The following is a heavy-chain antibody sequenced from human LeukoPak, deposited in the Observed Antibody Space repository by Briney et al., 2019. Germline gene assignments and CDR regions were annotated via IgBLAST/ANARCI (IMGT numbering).Heavy chain of an antibody. Sequence: SETLSLICGVYGGSFSGYYWSWIRQPPGKGLEWIGEINHSGSTNYNPYLKSRVTVSVDTSKNQFSLKLSSVTAADTAVYYCARMGILTGYYRYFDYWGQGTLVTVSS. D-gene: IGHD3-9*01. CDR3: ARMGILTGYYRYFDY. CDR2: INHSGST. CDR1: GGSFSGYY. V-gene: IGHV4-34*01. J-gene: IGHJ4*02.